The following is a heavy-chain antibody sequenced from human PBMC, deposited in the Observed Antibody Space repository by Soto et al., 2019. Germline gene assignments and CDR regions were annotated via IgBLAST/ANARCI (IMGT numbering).Heavy chain of an antibody. V-gene: IGHV3-23*01. Sequence: PLRLSWTASEFTFSSYAMSWVLQTPVKGLEWVSAISGSGGSTYYADSVKGRFTISRDNSKNTLYLQMNSLRAEDTAVYYCAKDITPKFGHDAFDIWGQGTMVTVSS. J-gene: IGHJ3*02. D-gene: IGHD3-16*01. CDR1: EFTFSSYA. CDR2: ISGSGGST. CDR3: AKDITPKFGHDAFDI.